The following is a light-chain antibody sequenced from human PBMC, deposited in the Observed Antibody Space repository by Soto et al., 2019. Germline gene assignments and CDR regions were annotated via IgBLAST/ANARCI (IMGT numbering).Light chain of an antibody. CDR3: QHYNNWPQIT. Sequence: EIVMTQSPATLSVSPGERATLSCRASQSVGSNLAWYQQKPGQAPRLLIHRASNRATGVPDRFSGSGSGTQFTLTISRLQSEDFAVYYCQHYNNWPQITFGQGTRLEN. CDR2: RAS. V-gene: IGKV3-15*01. J-gene: IGKJ5*01. CDR1: QSVGSN.